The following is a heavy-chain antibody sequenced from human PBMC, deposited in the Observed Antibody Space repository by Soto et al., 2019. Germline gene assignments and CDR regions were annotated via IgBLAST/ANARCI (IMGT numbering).Heavy chain of an antibody. CDR2: IYYSGST. J-gene: IGHJ4*02. CDR1: VGSISSSSYY. V-gene: IGHV4-39*01. D-gene: IGHD3-22*01. Sequence: AETLSLTCTVSVGSISSSSYYWGWIRQPPGKGMPPIGSIYYSGSTYYNPSLKSRVTISVDTSKNQFSLKLSSVTAADTAVYYCARHHRGHYYDSSGYSIYYFDYWGQGTMVTVSS. CDR3: ARHHRGHYYDSSGYSIYYFDY.